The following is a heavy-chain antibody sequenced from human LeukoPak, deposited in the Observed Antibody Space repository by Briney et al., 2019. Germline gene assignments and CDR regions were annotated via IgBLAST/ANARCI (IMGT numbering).Heavy chain of an antibody. CDR3: ARALRELYYFDY. Sequence: ASVKVSCKASGYTFTSYYMHWVRRAPGQGLEWMGIINPSGGSTSYAQKFQGRVTMTRDTSTSTVYMELSSLRSEDTAVYYCARALRELYYFDYWGQGTLVTVSS. D-gene: IGHD3-10*01. J-gene: IGHJ4*02. CDR2: INPSGGST. CDR1: GYTFTSYY. V-gene: IGHV1-46*01.